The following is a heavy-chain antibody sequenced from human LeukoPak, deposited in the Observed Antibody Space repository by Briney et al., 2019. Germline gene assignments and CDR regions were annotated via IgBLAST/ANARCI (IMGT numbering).Heavy chain of an antibody. CDR3: ARDLTREWDLH. Sequence: SGGSLRLSCAASGFTFSSYGMHWVRQAPGKGLEWVSVIWYDGSNKYYADSVKGRFTISRDNSKNTLYLQMTSLRAEDTAVYYCARDLTREWDLHWGQGTLVTVSS. CDR1: GFTFSSYG. CDR2: IWYDGSNK. D-gene: IGHD1-26*01. V-gene: IGHV3-33*01. J-gene: IGHJ4*02.